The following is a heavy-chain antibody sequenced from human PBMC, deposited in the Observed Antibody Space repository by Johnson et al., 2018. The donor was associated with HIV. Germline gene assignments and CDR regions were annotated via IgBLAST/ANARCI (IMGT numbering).Heavy chain of an antibody. Sequence: QVQLVESGGRVVRPGGSLRLSCAASGFTFSSFGMHWVRQAPGKGLEWVVVISYDGSNKYYADSVKGRFTISRDNSKDTLYLPMNRLRAEDTALYYCARVDTAMVGAFDIWGQGTMVTVSS. CDR1: GFTFSSFG. CDR2: ISYDGSNK. CDR3: ARVDTAMVGAFDI. D-gene: IGHD5-18*01. J-gene: IGHJ3*02. V-gene: IGHV3-30*03.